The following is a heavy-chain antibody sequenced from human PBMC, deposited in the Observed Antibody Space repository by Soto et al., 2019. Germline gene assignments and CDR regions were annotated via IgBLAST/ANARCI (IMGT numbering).Heavy chain of an antibody. J-gene: IGHJ4*02. CDR2: ICGFGGT. CDR3: AREEASSYASRHFHD. Sequence: QVQLQESGPGLVKSSETLSLTCTVSGGSMSSFYWSWIRQPAGKGLEWIARICGFGGTNYNPSLKSRVTLSLDTSQKKFSLTLTSVTAADTAVYYCAREEASSYASRHFHDWGQGTLVTVSS. CDR1: GGSMSSFY. D-gene: IGHD3-16*01. V-gene: IGHV4-4*07.